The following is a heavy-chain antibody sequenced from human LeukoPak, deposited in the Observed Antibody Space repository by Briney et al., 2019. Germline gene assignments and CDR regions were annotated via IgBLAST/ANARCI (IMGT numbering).Heavy chain of an antibody. CDR2: IYYSGST. Sequence: SETLSLTCTVSGGSISSSIYYWGWIRQPPGKGLEWIGSIYYSGSTYYNPSLKSRVTISVDTSKNQFSLKLSSVTAADTAVYYCARESVEMATISPIGCFDYWGQGTLVTVSS. D-gene: IGHD5-24*01. V-gene: IGHV4-39*01. CDR1: GGSISSSIYY. CDR3: ARESVEMATISPIGCFDY. J-gene: IGHJ4*02.